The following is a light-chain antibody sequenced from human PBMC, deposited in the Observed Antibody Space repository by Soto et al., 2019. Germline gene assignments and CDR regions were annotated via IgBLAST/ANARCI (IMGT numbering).Light chain of an antibody. V-gene: IGKV1-6*01. CDR1: QGIRTD. CDR2: GAS. CDR3: LQDYTYPRT. Sequence: AIQMTQSPSSLSASVGDRVTITCRASQGIRTDLGWYQQTLGKAPKLLIYGASSLESGVPSRFSGSGSGTDFTLTISSLQPEDFATYYCLQDYTYPRTFGQGTKVEVK. J-gene: IGKJ1*01.